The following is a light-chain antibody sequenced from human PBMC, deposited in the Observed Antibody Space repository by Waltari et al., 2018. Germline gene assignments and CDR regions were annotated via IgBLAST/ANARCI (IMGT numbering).Light chain of an antibody. CDR3: QTWGTGIVV. J-gene: IGLJ3*02. V-gene: IGLV4-69*01. CDR2: LNNDGSH. CDR1: SRHSAYV. Sequence: QLVLTQSPSASASLGASVKLTCTLSSRHSAYVIAWHQQRPESGPRYLMKLNNDGSHNKGDGIPDRFSGSSSGAERYLTISSLQSEDEADYYCQTWGTGIVVFGGGTRLTVL.